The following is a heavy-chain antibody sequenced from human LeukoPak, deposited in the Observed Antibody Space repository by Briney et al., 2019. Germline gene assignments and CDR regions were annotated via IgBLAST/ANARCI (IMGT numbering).Heavy chain of an antibody. D-gene: IGHD3-22*01. CDR1: GYTFTSYY. J-gene: IGHJ6*03. Sequence: GASVKVSCKASGYTFTSYYMHWVRQAPGQGLEWMGIINPSGGSTSYAQKFQGRVTMTRDMSTSTVYMELSSLRSDDTAVYYCARATYYDRSGSIIAGYYYYMDVWGKGTTVTVSS. CDR3: ARATYYDRSGSIIAGYYYYMDV. V-gene: IGHV1-46*01. CDR2: INPSGGST.